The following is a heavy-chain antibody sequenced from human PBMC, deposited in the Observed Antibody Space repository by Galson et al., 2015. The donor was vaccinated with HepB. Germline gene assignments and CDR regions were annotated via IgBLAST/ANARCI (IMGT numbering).Heavy chain of an antibody. V-gene: IGHV3-33*01. J-gene: IGHJ4*02. D-gene: IGHD5/OR15-5a*01. CDR1: GFTFSNYG. Sequence: SLRLSCAASGFTFSNYGMHWVRQAPGKGLEWVAVIYHDGSKEYYADSVQGRFTISRDISKNNLFLQMNSLRAEDTAVYYCARDLSLHALDFRGQGTLVTVSS. CDR3: ARDLSLHALDF. CDR2: IYHDGSKE.